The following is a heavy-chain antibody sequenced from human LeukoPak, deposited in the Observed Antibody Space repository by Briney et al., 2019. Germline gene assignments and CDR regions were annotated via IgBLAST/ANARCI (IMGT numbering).Heavy chain of an antibody. V-gene: IGHV4-34*01. CDR3: ARGDPLRVLLGFGEGSGNFDY. J-gene: IGHJ4*02. Sequence: SETLSLTCAVYGGSFSGYYWSWIRQPPGKGLEWIGEIHHSGSTKYNPSLKSRVTISVDTSKNQFSLKLSSVTAADTAVYYCARGDPLRVLLGFGEGSGNFDYWGQGTLVTVSS. CDR2: IHHSGST. CDR1: GGSFSGYY. D-gene: IGHD3-10*01.